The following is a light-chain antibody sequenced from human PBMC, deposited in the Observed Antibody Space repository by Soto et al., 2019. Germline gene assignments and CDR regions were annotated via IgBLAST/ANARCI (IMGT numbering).Light chain of an antibody. CDR2: EVT. CDR3: FSYAGNSTWV. J-gene: IGLJ3*02. Sequence: QSVLTQPASVSGSPGESITISCTGTRSDIGSYNSIAWYQQHPGKAPRVMIFEVTKRPSGISNRFSGSKSGSTASLTISGLQADDEADYFCFSYAGNSTWVFGGGTQLTVL. V-gene: IGLV2-23*02. CDR1: RSDIGSYNS.